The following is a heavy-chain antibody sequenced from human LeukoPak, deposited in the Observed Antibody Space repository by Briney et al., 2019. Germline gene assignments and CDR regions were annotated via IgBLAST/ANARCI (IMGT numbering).Heavy chain of an antibody. D-gene: IGHD3-16*02. CDR1: GGSISRYY. CDR3: ARGPYDYVSGSYPDPIDY. CDR2: IYYSGST. Sequence: SETLSLTCTVSGGSISRYYWSWIRQPPGKGLEWIGYIYYSGSTNYNPSLKSRVTISVDTSKNQLSLKLSSVPAADTAVYYCARGPYDYVSGSYPDPIDYWGQGTLVTVSS. V-gene: IGHV4-59*01. J-gene: IGHJ4*02.